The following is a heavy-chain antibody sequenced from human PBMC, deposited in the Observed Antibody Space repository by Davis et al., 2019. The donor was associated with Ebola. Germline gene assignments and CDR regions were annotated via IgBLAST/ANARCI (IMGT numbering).Heavy chain of an antibody. CDR3: AKAKEVRDFWSGYYDYYYGMDV. V-gene: IGHV3-30*18. CDR1: GFTFSSYG. D-gene: IGHD3-3*01. Sequence: PGGSLRLSCAASGFTFSSYGMHWVRQAPGKGLEWVAVISYDGSNKYYADSVKGRLTISRDNSKNTLYLQMNSLRAEDTAVYYCAKAKEVRDFWSGYYDYYYGMDVWGQGTTVTVSS. CDR2: ISYDGSNK. J-gene: IGHJ6*02.